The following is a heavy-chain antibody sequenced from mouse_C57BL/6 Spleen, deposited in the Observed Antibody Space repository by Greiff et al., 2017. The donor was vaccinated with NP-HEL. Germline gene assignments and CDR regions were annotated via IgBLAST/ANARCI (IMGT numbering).Heavy chain of an antibody. J-gene: IGHJ1*03. CDR3: ARPGNFHWYFDV. CDR2: ISSGSSTI. V-gene: IGHV5-17*01. Sequence: EVHLVESGGGLVKPGGSLKLSCAASGFTFSDYGMHWVRQAPEKGLEWVAYISSGSSTIYYADTVKGRFTISRDNAKNTLFLQMTSLRSEDTAMYYCARPGNFHWYFDVWGTGTTVTVSS. CDR1: GFTFSDYG. D-gene: IGHD4-1*01.